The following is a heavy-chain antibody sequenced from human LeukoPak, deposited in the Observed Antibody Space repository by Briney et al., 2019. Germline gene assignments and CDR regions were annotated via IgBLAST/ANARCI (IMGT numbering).Heavy chain of an antibody. J-gene: IGHJ6*03. CDR1: GFSFSSYA. D-gene: IGHD1-7*01. Sequence: GGSLRLSCTASGFSFSSYAMSWVRQAPGKGLEWVSAISGSGGSTYYADSVKGRFTISRDNSKNTLYLQMNSLRAEDTAVYYCAKRRGLELLYYYYMDVWGKGTTVTVSS. CDR3: AKRRGLELLYYYYMDV. CDR2: ISGSGGST. V-gene: IGHV3-23*01.